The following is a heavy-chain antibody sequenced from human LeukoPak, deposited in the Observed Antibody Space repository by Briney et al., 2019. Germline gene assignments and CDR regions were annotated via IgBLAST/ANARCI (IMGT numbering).Heavy chain of an antibody. Sequence: RASVKVSCKASGGTFSSYAISWVRQAPGQGLEWMGGIIPIFGTANYAQKFQGRVTITTDESTSTAYMELSSLRSEDTAVYYCASLPRPPGWVDIWGQGTMVTVSS. V-gene: IGHV1-69*05. D-gene: IGHD3-16*01. CDR1: GGTFSSYA. CDR3: ASLPRPPGWVDI. J-gene: IGHJ3*02. CDR2: IIPIFGTA.